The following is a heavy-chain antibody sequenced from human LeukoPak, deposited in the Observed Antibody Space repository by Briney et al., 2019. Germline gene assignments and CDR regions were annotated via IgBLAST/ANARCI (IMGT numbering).Heavy chain of an antibody. D-gene: IGHD3-9*01. CDR2: INYSGST. V-gene: IGHV4-34*01. J-gene: IGHJ4*02. Sequence: SETLSLTCAVYGWSFSGYYWGWIRQPPGKGLEWVGEINYSGSTNSNPSLKSRVTISVDTSKNQFSLKLSLVTAADTDVYHCARGHRYYNILPRHYHNLGGRGTLDTLPS. CDR1: GWSFSGYY. CDR3: ARGHRYYNILPRHYHNL.